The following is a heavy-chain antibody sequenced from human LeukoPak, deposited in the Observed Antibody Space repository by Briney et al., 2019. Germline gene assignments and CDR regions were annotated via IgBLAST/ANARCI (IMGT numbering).Heavy chain of an antibody. CDR2: ISYDGINK. V-gene: IGHV3-30*19. J-gene: IGHJ4*02. CDR3: ASAGAPGRNYAGLDY. CDR1: GLRFRNYG. D-gene: IGHD3-10*01. Sequence: PGRSLRLSCAASGLRFRNYGMHWVRQAPGKGLEWVAVISYDGINKYYADSVKGRFTISRDSSKNTLYLQMNSLRPEDTAVYYCASAGAPGRNYAGLDYWGQGTLVTVSS.